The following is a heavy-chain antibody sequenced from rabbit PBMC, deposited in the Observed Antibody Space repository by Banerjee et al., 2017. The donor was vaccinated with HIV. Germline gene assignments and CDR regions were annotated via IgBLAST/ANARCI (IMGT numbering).Heavy chain of an antibody. CDR2: IYAGSSGIA. Sequence: VKPGASLTLPCTASGFSFSNSYYMCWVRQAPGKGLEWIACIYAGSSGIAFYATWAKGRFTISKTSSTTVTLQMTSLTAADTATYFCARDLAGVIGWNFDLWGQGTLVTVS. J-gene: IGHJ4*01. D-gene: IGHD4-1*01. CDR1: GFSFSNSYY. CDR3: ARDLAGVIGWNFDL. V-gene: IGHV1S40*01.